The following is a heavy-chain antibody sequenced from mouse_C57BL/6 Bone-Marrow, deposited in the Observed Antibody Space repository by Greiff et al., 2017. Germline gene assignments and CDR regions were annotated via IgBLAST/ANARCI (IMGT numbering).Heavy chain of an antibody. CDR2: IFPGSGST. Sequence: QVQLQQSGPELVRPGASVKISCKAPGYTFTSRWMQWVRQRPGQGLEWIGEIFPGSGSTYYNEKFKGKATLTVDTSSSTAYMQLSSLTSEDSAVYFCARWLADYWGQGTSVTVSS. V-gene: IGHV1-56*01. J-gene: IGHJ4*01. D-gene: IGHD2-2*01. CDR1: GYTFTSRW. CDR3: ARWLADY.